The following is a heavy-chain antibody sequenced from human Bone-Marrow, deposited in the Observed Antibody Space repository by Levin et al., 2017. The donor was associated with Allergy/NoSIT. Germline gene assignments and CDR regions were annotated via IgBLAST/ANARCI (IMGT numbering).Heavy chain of an antibody. CDR3: ARVGHVRESSGTSWYSFSYYYMDV. V-gene: IGHV4-61*02. Sequence: SQTLSLTCTVSGGSISSGNYYWSWIRQPAGERLEWIGRIYTSGSTNYNPSLKSRVTISLDTSKNQFSLKLTSVTATDTAVYYCARVGHVRESSGTSWYSFSYYYMDVWGKGTTVTVSS. CDR2: IYTSGST. D-gene: IGHD2-2*02. J-gene: IGHJ6*03. CDR1: GGSISSGNYY.